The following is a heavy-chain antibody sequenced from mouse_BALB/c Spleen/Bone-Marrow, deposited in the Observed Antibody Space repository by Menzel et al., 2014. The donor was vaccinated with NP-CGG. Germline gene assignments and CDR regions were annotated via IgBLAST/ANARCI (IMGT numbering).Heavy chain of an antibody. V-gene: IGHV2-6-5*01. Sequence: VKVVESGPGLVAPSQRLSITCTVSGFSLTDYGVSWIRQPPGKGLECLGVIWGGGSTYYNSALKSRLSISKDNSKSQVFLKMNSLQTDDTAMYYCAKDGYYLFYWGQGTSVTVSS. J-gene: IGHJ4*01. D-gene: IGHD2-3*01. CDR2: IWGGGST. CDR3: AKDGYYLFY. CDR1: GFSLTDYG.